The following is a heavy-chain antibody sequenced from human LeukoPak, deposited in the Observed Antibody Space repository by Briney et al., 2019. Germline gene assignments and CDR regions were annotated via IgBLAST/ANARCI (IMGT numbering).Heavy chain of an antibody. D-gene: IGHD1-20*01. CDR1: GYTFTSYY. CDR2: INHSGGST. V-gene: IGHV1-46*01. CDR3: ASITGTTDAFDI. Sequence: GVSVKVSCKASGYTFTSYYMHWVLQAPGQGLEWRGIINHSGGSTSYTQKFQGRGTMTRDMSTSTVYMELSSLRSGDTAVYYCASITGTTDAFDIWGQGTMVTVSS. J-gene: IGHJ3*02.